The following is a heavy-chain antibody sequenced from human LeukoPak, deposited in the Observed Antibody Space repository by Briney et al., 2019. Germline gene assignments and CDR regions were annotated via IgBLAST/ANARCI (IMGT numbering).Heavy chain of an antibody. CDR3: ARDVHGDYGSGWFDP. CDR1: GGTFNNSA. J-gene: IGHJ5*02. CDR2: IMPLFGTA. Sequence: SVKVSCKTSGGTFNNSAISWVRQAPGQGLEWLGGIMPLFGTAGYAQKFQGRVTITKDESTRTVYLGLTSLTSDDTAVYYCARDVHGDYGSGWFDPWGQGTL. V-gene: IGHV1-69*05. D-gene: IGHD4-17*01.